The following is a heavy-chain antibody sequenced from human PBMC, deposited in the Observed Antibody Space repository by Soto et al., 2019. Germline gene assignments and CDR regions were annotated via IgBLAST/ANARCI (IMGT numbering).Heavy chain of an antibody. CDR3: TRGPRPISTGTGAY. D-gene: IGHD3-10*01. Sequence: AGSLSLSCAASGFIFKMYWMHWVRQSPGKGLVWISRIYNDGTYSDYADSVRGRFTISRDNVNDTLYLQMNNLRAEDSGLYYCTRGPRPISTGTGAYWGQGTQVTVSS. J-gene: IGHJ4*02. CDR1: GFIFKMYW. CDR2: IYNDGTYS. V-gene: IGHV3-74*01.